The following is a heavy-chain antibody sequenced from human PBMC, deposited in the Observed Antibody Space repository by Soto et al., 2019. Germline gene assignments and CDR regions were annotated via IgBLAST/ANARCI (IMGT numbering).Heavy chain of an antibody. CDR1: GGSISSGDYY. CDR2: IYYSGST. D-gene: IGHD3-22*01. J-gene: IGHJ4*02. CDR3: ARADYYDSSGNDY. Sequence: NPSETLSLTCTVSGGSISSGDYYWSWIRQPPGKGLEWIGYIYYSGSTYYNPSLKSRVTISVDTSKNQFSLKLSSVTAADTAVYYCARADYYDSSGNDYWGQGTLVTV. V-gene: IGHV4-30-4*01.